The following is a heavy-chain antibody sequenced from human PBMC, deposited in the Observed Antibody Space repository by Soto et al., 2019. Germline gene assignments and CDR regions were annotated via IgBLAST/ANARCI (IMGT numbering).Heavy chain of an antibody. CDR1: GFTFTSSA. J-gene: IGHJ4*02. V-gene: IGHV1-58*01. Sequence: SVKVSCKASGFTFTSSAVQWVRQARGQRLEWIGWVVVGSGNTNYAQKFQERVTITRDMSTSTAYMELSSLRSEDTAVYYCAAADTLNVDIVATTYHFDYWGQGTLVTVSS. CDR3: AAADTLNVDIVATTYHFDY. D-gene: IGHD5-12*01. CDR2: VVVGSGNT.